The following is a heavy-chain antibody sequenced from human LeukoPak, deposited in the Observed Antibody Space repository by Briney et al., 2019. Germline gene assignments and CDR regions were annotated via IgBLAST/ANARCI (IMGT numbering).Heavy chain of an antibody. V-gene: IGHV4-34*01. D-gene: IGHD3-22*01. J-gene: IGHJ5*02. Sequence: PSETLSLTCAVYGGSFSGYYWSWIRQPPGKGLEWIGEINHSGSTNYNPSLKSRVTISVDTSKNQFSLKLSSVTAADTAVYYCARGGDYYDSSGYYHWFDPWGQGTLVTVSS. CDR1: GGSFSGYY. CDR2: INHSGST. CDR3: ARGGDYYDSSGYYHWFDP.